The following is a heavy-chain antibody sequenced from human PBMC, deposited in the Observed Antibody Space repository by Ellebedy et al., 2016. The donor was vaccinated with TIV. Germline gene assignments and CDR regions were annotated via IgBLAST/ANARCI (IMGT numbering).Heavy chain of an antibody. CDR3: ARDLRYSSGRGFQH. Sequence: SETLSLXCAVYGGSFSGYYWSWIRQPPGKGLEWIGEINHSGSTNYNPSLKSRVTISVDTSKNQFSLKLSSVTAADTAVYYCARDLRYSSGRGFQHWGQGTLVTVSS. D-gene: IGHD6-19*01. CDR1: GGSFSGYY. V-gene: IGHV4-34*01. CDR2: INHSGST. J-gene: IGHJ1*01.